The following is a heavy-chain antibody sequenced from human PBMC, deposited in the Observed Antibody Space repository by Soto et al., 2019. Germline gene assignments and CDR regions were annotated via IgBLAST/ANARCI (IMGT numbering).Heavy chain of an antibody. CDR2: IYHSGST. J-gene: IGHJ4*02. D-gene: IGHD6-19*01. CDR1: SSPINSRYY. V-gene: IGHV4-38-2*02. CDR3: ATNTSGWNFDY. Sequence: SETLSLTCTVSSSPINSRYYWGWIRQTPGKGLEWVASIYHSGSTHYNPSLKSRATISVDTSNNQFSLRLSSVTAADTAIYYCATNTSGWNFDYWGQGTQVTVSS.